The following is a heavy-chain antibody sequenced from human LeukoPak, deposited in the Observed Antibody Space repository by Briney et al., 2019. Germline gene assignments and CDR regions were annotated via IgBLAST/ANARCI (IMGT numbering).Heavy chain of an antibody. V-gene: IGHV3-7*01. D-gene: IGHD3-10*01. CDR3: ARVSDGSGSYFDYYYCMDV. CDR1: GFTFSSYY. J-gene: IGHJ6*04. CDR2: IKQDGSEK. Sequence: AETLRLTCAASGFTFSSYYLSWIRQPPGKGLEWVANIKQDGSEKYYVDSVMGRFTISRDPAKNSPYLQMICLTADRTAVNLCARVSDGSGSYFDYYYCMDVWGKGTTVTVSS.